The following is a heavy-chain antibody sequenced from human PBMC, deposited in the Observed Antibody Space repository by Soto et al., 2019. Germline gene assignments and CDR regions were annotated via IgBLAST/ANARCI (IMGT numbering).Heavy chain of an antibody. CDR1: GGTFSSYA. J-gene: IGHJ6*02. D-gene: IGHD3-22*01. V-gene: IGHV1-69*01. CDR3: ARDIGDYCDSSGTYYSYGMDV. CDR2: IIPIFGTA. Sequence: QVQLVQSGAEVKKPGSSVKVSCKASGGTFSSYAISWVRQAPGQGLEWMGGIIPIFGTANYAQKFQGRVTITADESTSTAYMELSSLRSEDTAVYYCARDIGDYCDSSGTYYSYGMDVWGQGTTVTVSS.